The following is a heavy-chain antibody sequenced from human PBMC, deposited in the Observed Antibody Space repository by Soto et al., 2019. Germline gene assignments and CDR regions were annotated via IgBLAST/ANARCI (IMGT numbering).Heavy chain of an antibody. CDR1: GYTFTGYY. D-gene: IGHD5-18*01. CDR3: ARWPVGGTAMRLGFDI. Sequence: ASVKVSCKASGYTFTGYYMHWVRQAPGQGLEWMGWINPNSGGTNYAQKFQGWVTMTRDTSISTAYMELSRLRSDDTAVYYCARWPVGGTAMRLGFDIWGQGTMVTVSS. V-gene: IGHV1-2*04. CDR2: INPNSGGT. J-gene: IGHJ3*02.